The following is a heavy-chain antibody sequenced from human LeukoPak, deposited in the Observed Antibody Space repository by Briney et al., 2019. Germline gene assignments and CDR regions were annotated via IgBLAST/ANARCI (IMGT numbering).Heavy chain of an antibody. D-gene: IGHD3-22*01. CDR1: GYTFTNYG. CDR3: ARDCDRSGYYCY. CDR2: ISAYNGNT. Sequence: ASVKVSCKASGYTFTNYGLSWARQAPGQGLEWIGWISAYNGNTNYAQKLQGRVTMTTDTSTSTAYMELRSLRSDDTAVYYCARDCDRSGYYCYWGQGTLVTVSS. V-gene: IGHV1-18*01. J-gene: IGHJ4*02.